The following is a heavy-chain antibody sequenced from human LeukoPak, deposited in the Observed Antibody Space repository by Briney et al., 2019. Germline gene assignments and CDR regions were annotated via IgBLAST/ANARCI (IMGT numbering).Heavy chain of an antibody. CDR1: GGSFSGYY. CDR3: ATLWELPLGVY. V-gene: IGHV4-34*01. J-gene: IGHJ4*02. Sequence: SETLSLTCAAYGGSFSGYYWSWIRQPPGKGLEWIGEINHSGSTNYNPSLKSRVTISVDTSKNQFSLKLSSVTAADTAVYYCATLWELPLGVYWGQGTLVTVSS. CDR2: INHSGST. D-gene: IGHD1-26*01.